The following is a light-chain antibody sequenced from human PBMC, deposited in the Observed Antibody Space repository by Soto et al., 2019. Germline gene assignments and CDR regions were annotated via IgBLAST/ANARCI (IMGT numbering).Light chain of an antibody. Sequence: EIVMTQSPATLSVSPGEGVTLSCRASQSIGNNLAWYQQRPGQSPRLLMFGTSARATGIPARFSGSGSGTEFTLTISSLQSEDFAIYYCQQYANWPRTFGLGTKVDIK. CDR3: QQYANWPRT. J-gene: IGKJ1*01. V-gene: IGKV3-15*01. CDR2: GTS. CDR1: QSIGNN.